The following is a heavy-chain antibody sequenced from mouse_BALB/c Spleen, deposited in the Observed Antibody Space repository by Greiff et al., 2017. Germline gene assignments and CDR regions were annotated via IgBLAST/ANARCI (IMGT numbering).Heavy chain of an antibody. Sequence: VQLQQSGAELVRPGSSVKISCKASGYSFTGYTMNWVKQSHGKNLEWIGLINPYNGGTSYNQKFKGKATLTVDKSSSTAYMELLSLTSEDSAVYYCAINYYGSSYDYWGQGTTLTVSS. CDR1: GYSFTGYT. V-gene: IGHV1-18*01. CDR2: INPYNGGT. CDR3: AINYYGSSYDY. J-gene: IGHJ2*01. D-gene: IGHD1-1*01.